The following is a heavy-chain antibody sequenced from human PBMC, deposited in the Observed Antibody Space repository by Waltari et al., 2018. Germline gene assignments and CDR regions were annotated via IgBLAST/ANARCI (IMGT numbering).Heavy chain of an antibody. CDR3: TRSLDF. V-gene: IGHV3-7*01. Sequence: EVKLVESGGGLVQPGGSLSLSCVASGFIFTDYWMDWVRQAPGKGLEWVANIKQDGSKKYYLDSVRGRFTISRDNAKNSLYLEMNSLRAEDTSVYYCTRSLDFWGQGTMVTVSS. J-gene: IGHJ4*03. CDR1: GFIFTDYW. CDR2: IKQDGSKK.